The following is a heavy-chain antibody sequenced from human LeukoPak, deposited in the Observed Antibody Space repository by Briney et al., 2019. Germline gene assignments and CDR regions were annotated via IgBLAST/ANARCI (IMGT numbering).Heavy chain of an antibody. CDR3: GSENHGAGHPGDH. CDR2: SNLGGCTT. J-gene: IGHJ4*02. D-gene: IGHD4/OR15-4a*01. CDR1: VYTFTGYY. V-gene: IGHV1-46*01. Sequence: GGSVNVSCKAAVYTFTGYYMHGVRQARAQGRDWMGGSNLGGCTTTYAKKFQGRVTMTRATSTSTVYMELNSLRSEDTALYFCGSENHGAGHPGDHWGQGTLVTVSS.